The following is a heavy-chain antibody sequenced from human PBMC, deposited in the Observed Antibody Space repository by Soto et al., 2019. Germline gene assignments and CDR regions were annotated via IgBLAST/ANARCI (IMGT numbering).Heavy chain of an antibody. D-gene: IGHD6-19*01. CDR3: AGHRTADWLVFPTPVSFDS. V-gene: IGHV4-39*01. CDR2: VSDSGST. J-gene: IGHJ4*02. Sequence: SETLSLTCTVSDASLKSYGQYWGWIRQPPGKALEWIGNVSDSGSTYYNLSLKSRVTISVDKSKNQFSLTLTAVTAADPAVHICAGHRTADWLVFPTPVSFDSWGQGLLVTVSS. CDR1: DASLKSYGQY.